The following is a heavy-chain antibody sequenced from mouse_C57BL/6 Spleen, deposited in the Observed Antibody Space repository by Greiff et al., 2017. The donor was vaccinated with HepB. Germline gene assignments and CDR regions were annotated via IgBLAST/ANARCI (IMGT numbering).Heavy chain of an antibody. CDR3: AREGYGYDVSWFAY. Sequence: EVKLQESGPGLVKPSQSLSLTCSVTGYSITSGYYWNWIRQFPGNKLEWMGYISYDGSNNYNPSLKNRISITRDTSKNQFFLKLNSVTTEDTATYYCAREGYGYDVSWFAYWGQGTLVTVSA. D-gene: IGHD2-2*01. CDR1: GYSITSGYY. CDR2: ISYDGSN. V-gene: IGHV3-6*01. J-gene: IGHJ3*01.